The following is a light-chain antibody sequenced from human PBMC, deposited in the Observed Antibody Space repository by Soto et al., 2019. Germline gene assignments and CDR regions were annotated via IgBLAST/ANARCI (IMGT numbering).Light chain of an antibody. CDR3: QQYDNLPPGLT. CDR1: QDISNY. Sequence: DIQMTQSPSSLSASLGDRVTITCQASQDISNYLNWYQQKPGKAPKLLIYDASNLETGVPSRFSGSGSGTDFTLTISSLQPEDIATYYCQQYDNLPPGLTFGGGTKVEIK. V-gene: IGKV1-33*01. J-gene: IGKJ4*01. CDR2: DAS.